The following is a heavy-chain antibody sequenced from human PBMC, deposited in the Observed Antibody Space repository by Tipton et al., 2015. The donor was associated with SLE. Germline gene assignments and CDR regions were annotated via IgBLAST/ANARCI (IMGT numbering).Heavy chain of an antibody. J-gene: IGHJ4*02. CDR1: GFTFSSYG. V-gene: IGHV3-30*03. CDR3: ASRVGPWYYFDY. D-gene: IGHD1-26*01. Sequence: SLRLSCAASGFTFSSYGMHWVRQAPGKGLEWVAVISYDGSNKYYADSVKGRFTISRDNAKNSLYLQMNSLRAEDTAVYYCASRVGPWYYFDYWGQGTLVTVSS. CDR2: ISYDGSNK.